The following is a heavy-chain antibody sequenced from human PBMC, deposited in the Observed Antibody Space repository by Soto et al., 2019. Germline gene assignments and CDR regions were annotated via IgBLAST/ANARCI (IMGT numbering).Heavy chain of an antibody. V-gene: IGHV4-34*12. D-gene: IGHD3-10*01. J-gene: IGHJ6*02. CDR2: IIHSGST. CDR3: ARVSRSHYYGSGSYYGYYYYGMDV. CDR1: GGSFSGYY. Sequence: LSLTCAVYGGSFSGYYWSWIRQPPGKGLEWIGEIIHSGSTNYNPSLKSRVTISVDTSKNQFSLKLSSVTAADTAVYYCARVSRSHYYGSGSYYGYYYYGMDVWGQGTTVTVSS.